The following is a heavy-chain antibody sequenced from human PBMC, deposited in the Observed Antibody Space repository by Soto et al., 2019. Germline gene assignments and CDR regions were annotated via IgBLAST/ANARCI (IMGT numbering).Heavy chain of an antibody. J-gene: IGHJ5*01. CDR1: GFTFENCG. Sequence: EVQLLESGGGLVQPGGSLRLSCAASGFTFENCGMIWVRQAAGKGLEWVAAIIHPDITKYADSVKGRFTISRDNSKDTLYLQMNGLRVEDTAIYYCPKGDALHSSHPWHSLGHGTLVTVSA. CDR2: IIHPDIT. V-gene: IGHV3-23*01. CDR3: PKGDALHSSHPWHS. D-gene: IGHD3-22*01.